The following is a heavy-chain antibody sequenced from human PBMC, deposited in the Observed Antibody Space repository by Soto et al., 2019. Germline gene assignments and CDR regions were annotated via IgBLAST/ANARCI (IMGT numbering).Heavy chain of an antibody. CDR2: ISAYNGNT. Sequence: ASVKVSCKASGYTFTSYGISWVRQAPGQGLEWMGWISAYNGNTNYAQKLQGRVTMTTDTSTSTAYMELRSLRSDDTAVYYCGRDNPTMVALDYWGQGTLVTVSS. J-gene: IGHJ4*02. D-gene: IGHD2-8*01. CDR1: GYTFTSYG. CDR3: GRDNPTMVALDY. V-gene: IGHV1-18*01.